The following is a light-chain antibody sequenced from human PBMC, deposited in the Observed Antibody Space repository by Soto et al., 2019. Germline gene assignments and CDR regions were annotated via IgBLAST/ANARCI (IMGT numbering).Light chain of an antibody. CDR3: CSFARSSTSSD. J-gene: IGLJ1*01. V-gene: IGLV2-23*01. CDR2: EGS. Sequence: QSVVTQPASVSGSPGQSITISCTGTSSDVGSSNLVSWYQQHPGKTPKLIIYEGSRRPSGVSGRFSGSMSGNAASLTISGLQAEDEADYFCCSFARSSTSSDFGTGRKVTV. CDR1: SSDVGSSNL.